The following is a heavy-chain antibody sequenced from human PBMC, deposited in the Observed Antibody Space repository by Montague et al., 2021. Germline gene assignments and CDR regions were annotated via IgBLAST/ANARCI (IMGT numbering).Heavy chain of an antibody. J-gene: IGHJ4*02. CDR2: ITHTGST. V-gene: IGHV4-34*01. CDR3: TRGEVAVTGIDY. CDR1: GGSFSGYI. Sequence: SETLSLTCAVYGGSFSGYIWNWIRQPPGRDLEWIGQITHTGSTSYNPSLKTRVTMSVDTSENHVSLRLSSVTAADTAVYYCTRGEVAVTGIDYWGQGAPVTVSS. D-gene: IGHD6-19*01.